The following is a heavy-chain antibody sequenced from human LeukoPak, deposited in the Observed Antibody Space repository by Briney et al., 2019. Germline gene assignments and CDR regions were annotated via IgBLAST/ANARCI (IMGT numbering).Heavy chain of an antibody. CDR2: INHSGST. J-gene: IGHJ4*02. V-gene: IGHV4-34*01. Sequence: SETLSLTCAVYGGSFSGYYWSWIRQPPGKGLEWIGEINHSGSTNYNPSLKSRVTISVDTSKNQFSLKLSSVTAADTAVYYCARDDMSLCGGDCCFFDYWGQGTLVTVSS. CDR1: GGSFSGYY. D-gene: IGHD2-21*02. CDR3: ARDDMSLCGGDCCFFDY.